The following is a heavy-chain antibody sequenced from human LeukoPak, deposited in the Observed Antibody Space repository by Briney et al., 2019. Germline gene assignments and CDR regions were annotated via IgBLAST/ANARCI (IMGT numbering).Heavy chain of an antibody. Sequence: GGSLRLSCAASGFDFSNYAMTWVRQAPGKELEWVSCITSSSGYTNYADSVKGRFTISRDNAKKSLYLQMNSLRAEDTAVYYCAREWVLWFGEFPYRGCGMDVWGQGTTVTVSS. CDR2: ITSSSGYT. CDR1: GFDFSNYA. D-gene: IGHD3-10*01. V-gene: IGHV3-11*06. CDR3: AREWVLWFGEFPYRGCGMDV. J-gene: IGHJ6*02.